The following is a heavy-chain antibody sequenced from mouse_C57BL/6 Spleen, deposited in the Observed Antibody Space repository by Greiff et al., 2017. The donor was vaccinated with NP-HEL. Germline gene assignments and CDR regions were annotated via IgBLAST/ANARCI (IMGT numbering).Heavy chain of an antibody. CDR1: GYTFTSYW. CDR3: ARGSNYDY. J-gene: IGHJ2*01. CDR2: IDPSDSYT. Sequence: QVQLQQPGAELVMPGASVKLSCKASGYTFTSYWMHWVKQRPGQGLEWIGEIDPSDSYTNYNQKFKGKSTLTVDKSSSTAYMRLSSLTSEDSAVYYCARGSNYDYWGQGTTLTVSS. V-gene: IGHV1-69*01. D-gene: IGHD2-5*01.